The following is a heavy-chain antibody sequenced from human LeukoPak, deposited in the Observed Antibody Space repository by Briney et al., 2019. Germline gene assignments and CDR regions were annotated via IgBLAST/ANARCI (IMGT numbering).Heavy chain of an antibody. V-gene: IGHV4-39*01. CDR2: IYYSGST. CDR1: GGSISSSSYY. CDR3: AIRWVDIDY. J-gene: IGHJ4*02. Sequence: KTSETLSLTCTVSGGSISSSSYYWGWIRQPPGKGLEWIGSIYYSGSTYYNPSLKSRVTISVDTSKNQFSLKLSSVTAADTAVYYCAIRWVDIDYWGQGTLVTVSS. D-gene: IGHD1-26*01.